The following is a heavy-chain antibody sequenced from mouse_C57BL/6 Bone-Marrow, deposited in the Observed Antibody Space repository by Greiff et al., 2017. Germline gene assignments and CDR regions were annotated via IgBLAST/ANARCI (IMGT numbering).Heavy chain of an antibody. Sequence: EVQRVESEGGLVQPGSSMKLSCTASGFTFSDYYMAWVRQVPEKGLEWVANINYDGSSTYYLDSLKSRFIISRDNAKNILYLQMSSLKSEDTATYYCARANYGSSYWYFDVWGTGTTVTVSS. CDR3: ARANYGSSYWYFDV. CDR1: GFTFSDYY. CDR2: INYDGSST. V-gene: IGHV5-16*01. J-gene: IGHJ1*03. D-gene: IGHD1-1*01.